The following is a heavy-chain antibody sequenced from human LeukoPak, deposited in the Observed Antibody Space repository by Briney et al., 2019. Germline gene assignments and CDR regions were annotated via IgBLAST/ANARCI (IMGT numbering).Heavy chain of an antibody. CDR2: IYSGGST. V-gene: IGHV3-53*04. D-gene: IGHD3-9*01. J-gene: IGHJ4*02. Sequence: GGSLRLSCAASGFTVSSNYMSWVRQAPGKGLEWVSVIYSGGSTYYAASVKGRFTISRHNSKNTLYLLMNSLRAEDTAVYYCAWRGYDILTGYYIDYWGQGTLVTVSS. CDR1: GFTVSSNY. CDR3: AWRGYDILTGYYIDY.